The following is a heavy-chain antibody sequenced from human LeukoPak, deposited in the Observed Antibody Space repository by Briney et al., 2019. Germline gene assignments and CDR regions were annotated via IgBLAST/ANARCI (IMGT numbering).Heavy chain of an antibody. D-gene: IGHD6-19*01. CDR1: GGPTSSYS. CDR3: ARIVRYAGWYVIDY. Sequence: HSQTLSLTCTVSGGPTSSYSCSWIRHPPGKGLEWIVYFYCSGSTSYNPSLKSRVTISVDTSKNQFSLKLSSGTAADTAVYYCARIVRYAGWYVIDYWGQGTLVTVS. J-gene: IGHJ4*02. CDR2: FYCSGST. V-gene: IGHV4-59*01.